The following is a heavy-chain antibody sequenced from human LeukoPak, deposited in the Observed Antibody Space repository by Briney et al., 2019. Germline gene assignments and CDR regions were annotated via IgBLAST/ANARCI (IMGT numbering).Heavy chain of an antibody. V-gene: IGHV3-74*01. Sequence: TGGSLRLSCAASGFTFSSYWMHWVRQAPGKGLVWVSHINEDGSRTDYADSVKGRFTMSRDNAKNTLYLQMNSLRGEDTAVYYCARAPYYNGMDVWGQGTTVTVSS. CDR2: INEDGSRT. CDR3: ARAPYYNGMDV. CDR1: GFTFSSYW. J-gene: IGHJ6*02.